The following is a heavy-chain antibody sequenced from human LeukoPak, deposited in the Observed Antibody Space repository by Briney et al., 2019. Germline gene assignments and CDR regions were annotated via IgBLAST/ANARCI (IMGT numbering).Heavy chain of an antibody. J-gene: IGHJ5*02. V-gene: IGHV1-8*01. CDR2: MNLNSANT. CDR3: AREDYGSGRRGNNWFDP. CDR1: GYTFTSYD. D-gene: IGHD3-10*01. Sequence: GASVKVSCKASGYTFTSYDINWVRQATGHGLEWLGLMNLNSANTGYAQKFQGRVTMAWHTSINTSYSELSSLRSEDTAVYYCAREDYGSGRRGNNWFDPWGQGTLVTVSS.